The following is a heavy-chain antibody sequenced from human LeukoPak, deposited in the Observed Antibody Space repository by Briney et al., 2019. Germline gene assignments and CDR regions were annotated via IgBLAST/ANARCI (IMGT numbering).Heavy chain of an antibody. CDR1: GFTFSSYS. J-gene: IGHJ3*02. D-gene: IGHD1-14*01. V-gene: IGHV3-21*01. CDR2: ISSSSSYI. CDR3: ARGRNNAFDI. Sequence: GGSLRLSRAASGFTFSSYSMNWVRQAPGKGLEWVSSISSSSSYIYYADSVKGRFTISRDNAKNSLYLQMNSLRAEDTAVYYCARGRNNAFDIWGQGTMVTVSS.